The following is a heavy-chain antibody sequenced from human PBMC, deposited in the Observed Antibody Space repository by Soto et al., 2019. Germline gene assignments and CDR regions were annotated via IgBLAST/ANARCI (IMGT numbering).Heavy chain of an antibody. CDR2: INPSGGST. D-gene: IGHD3-16*01. CDR1: GYTFTSYA. Sequence: ASVKVSCKASGYTFTSYAMHWVRQAPGQGLEWMGIINPSGGSTSYAQKFQGRVTMTRDTSTSTAYMELSSLRSEDTAVYYCAAEGIGGSFYYYYYGMDVWGQGTTVTVSS. J-gene: IGHJ6*02. V-gene: IGHV1-46*01. CDR3: AAEGIGGSFYYYYYGMDV.